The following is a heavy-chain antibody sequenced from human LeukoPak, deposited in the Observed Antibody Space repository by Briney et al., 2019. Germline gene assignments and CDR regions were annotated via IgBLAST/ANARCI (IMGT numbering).Heavy chain of an antibody. CDR1: GYTFTGYY. D-gene: IGHD2-8*02. V-gene: IGHV1-2*02. CDR2: INPNNGGT. J-gene: IGHJ4*02. Sequence: ASVKVSCKASGYTFTGYYMHWVRQAPGQGLEWMGWINPNNGGTNYAQKFQGRVTMTLDTSISTGYMELSRLRSDDTAIYFCARVAGGEWYYFDYWGQGTLVTVFS. CDR3: ARVAGGEWYYFDY.